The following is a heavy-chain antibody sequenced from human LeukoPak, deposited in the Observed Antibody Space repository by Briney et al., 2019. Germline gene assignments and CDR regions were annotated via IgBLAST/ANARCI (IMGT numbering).Heavy chain of an antibody. V-gene: IGHV4-59*01. Sequence: SETLSLTCTVSGGSISSYYWSWIRQPPGKGLEWIGYIYYSGSTNYNPSLKSRVTISVDTSKNQFSLKLSSVTAADTAVYYCARLVVITHSYYFDYWGQGTLVTVSS. CDR2: IYYSGST. D-gene: IGHD3-22*01. CDR1: GGSISSYY. J-gene: IGHJ4*02. CDR3: ARLVVITHSYYFDY.